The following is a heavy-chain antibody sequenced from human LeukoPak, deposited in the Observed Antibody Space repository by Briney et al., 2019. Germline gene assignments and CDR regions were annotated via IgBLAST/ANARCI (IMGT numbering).Heavy chain of an antibody. CDR2: INASGRT. CDR3: AREYGDFDY. CDR1: GGSINNYY. V-gene: IGHV4-4*07. J-gene: IGHJ4*02. D-gene: IGHD4-17*01. Sequence: SETLSLTCTVSGGSINNYYWSWIRQPAGKGLEWIGRINASGRTNYNSALKSRVTMSVDTSKNQFSLKVKSVTAADTAVYYCAREYGDFDYWGQGTLVTVSP.